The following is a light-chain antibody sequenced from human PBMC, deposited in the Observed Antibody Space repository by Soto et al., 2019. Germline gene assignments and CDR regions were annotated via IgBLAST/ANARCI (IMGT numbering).Light chain of an antibody. Sequence: QSALTQPPSASGTPGQRVTISCSGSSSNIGSNYVYWYQQLPGTAPKLLIYRNNQRPSGVPDRFSGSKSSTSASLAISGLRSEDEANYYCAAWDDSLSGQVFGTGTKVTVL. CDR1: SSNIGSNY. CDR3: AAWDDSLSGQV. CDR2: RNN. V-gene: IGLV1-47*01. J-gene: IGLJ1*01.